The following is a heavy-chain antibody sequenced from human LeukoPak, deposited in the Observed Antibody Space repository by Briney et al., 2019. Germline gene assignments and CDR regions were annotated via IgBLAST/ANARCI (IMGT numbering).Heavy chain of an antibody. J-gene: IGHJ4*02. CDR3: ARGLVYYYDSSGYYGY. D-gene: IGHD3-22*01. Sequence: GGSLRLSCAASGFTFSSFAMNWVRQAPGKGLEWVSYISSSSSTIYYADSVKGRFTISRDNAKNSLYLQMNSLRAEDTAVYYCARGLVYYYDSSGYYGYWGQGTLVTVSS. CDR2: ISSSSSTI. V-gene: IGHV3-48*01. CDR1: GFTFSSFA.